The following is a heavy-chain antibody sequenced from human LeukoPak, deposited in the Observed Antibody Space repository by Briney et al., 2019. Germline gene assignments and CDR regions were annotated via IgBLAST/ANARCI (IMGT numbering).Heavy chain of an antibody. D-gene: IGHD3/OR15-3a*01. J-gene: IGHJ4*02. V-gene: IGHV5-51*01. CDR1: GYSFTHYW. CDR2: IYPADSDT. CDR3: ARFWTGYSDY. Sequence: GESLQISCKGSGYSFTHYWIGWVRQMPGKGLEWMGLIYPADSDTRYSPSFQGQVTISADKSINTAYLQWSSLKASDTAMHYCARFWTGYSDYWGQGTLVTVSS.